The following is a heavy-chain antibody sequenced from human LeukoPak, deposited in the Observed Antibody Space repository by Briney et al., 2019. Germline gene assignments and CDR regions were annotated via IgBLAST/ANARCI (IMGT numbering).Heavy chain of an antibody. D-gene: IGHD3-10*01. CDR2: ISSSGSTI. CDR3: ASGQVLLWFGELFDY. Sequence: GGSLRLSCAASGFTFSSYEMNWVRQAPGKGLEWVSYISSSGSTIYYADSVKGRFIISRDNAKNSLYLQMNSLRAEDTAVYYCASGQVLLWFGELFDYWGQGTLVTVSS. CDR1: GFTFSSYE. V-gene: IGHV3-48*03. J-gene: IGHJ4*02.